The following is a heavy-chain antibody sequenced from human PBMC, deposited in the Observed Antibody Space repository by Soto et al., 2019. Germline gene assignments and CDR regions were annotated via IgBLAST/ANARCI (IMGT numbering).Heavy chain of an antibody. V-gene: IGHV3-23*01. CDR1: GFTVSSYA. D-gene: IGHD3-9*01. J-gene: IGHJ5*02. CDR3: AKADYDILTGYLSRPYNWFDP. CDR2: ISGSGGST. Sequence: GGPLRLSCAASGFTVSSYAMSWVRQAPGKRLEWVSAISGSGGSTYYADSVKGRFTISRDNSKNTLYLQMNSLRAEDTAVYYCAKADYDILTGYLSRPYNWFDPWGQGTLVTVSS.